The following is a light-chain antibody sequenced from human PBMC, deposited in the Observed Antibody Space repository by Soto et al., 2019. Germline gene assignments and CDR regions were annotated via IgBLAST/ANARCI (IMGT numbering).Light chain of an antibody. CDR2: KAS. CDR1: QSITIW. CDR3: QQYSSYSWT. V-gene: IGKV1-5*03. J-gene: IGKJ1*01. Sequence: DIQMTQSPSTLSASVGDRVTITCRASQSITIWLAWYQQKPGKAPNLLIYKASILESGVPSRFSCSGSGTEFTLTLNSLQPDEFATYYCQQYSSYSWTFGQGTKVEIK.